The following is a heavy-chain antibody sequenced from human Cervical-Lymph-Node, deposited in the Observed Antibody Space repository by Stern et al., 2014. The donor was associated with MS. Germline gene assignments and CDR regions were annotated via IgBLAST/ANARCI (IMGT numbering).Heavy chain of an antibody. CDR3: ARDRYYYDSSGYFDFDY. V-gene: IGHV3-30-3*01. D-gene: IGHD3-22*01. J-gene: IGHJ4*02. CDR2: ISYDGSNK. CDR1: GFTFSSYA. Sequence: VQLVESGGGVVQPGRSLRLSCAASGFTFSSYAMHWVRQAPGKGLEWVAVISYDGSNKYYADSVKGRFTISRDNSKNTLYLQMNSLRAEDTAVYYCARDRYYYDSSGYFDFDYWGQGTLVTVSS.